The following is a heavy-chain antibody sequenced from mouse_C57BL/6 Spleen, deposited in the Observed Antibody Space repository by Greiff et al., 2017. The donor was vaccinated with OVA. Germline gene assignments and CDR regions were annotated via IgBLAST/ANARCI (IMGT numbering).Heavy chain of an antibody. CDR1: GYSITSGYY. V-gene: IGHV3-6*01. J-gene: IGHJ3*01. CDR3: ARELAY. Sequence: EVKLMESGPGLVKPSQSLSLSCSVSGYSITSGYYCNWLRQFPGNKLEWLGYISYDGSNNYNPSLNKRSSITRDTAKKQFCLKANAVTTEYTATDYGARELAYWGQGTLVTVSA. CDR2: ISYDGSN.